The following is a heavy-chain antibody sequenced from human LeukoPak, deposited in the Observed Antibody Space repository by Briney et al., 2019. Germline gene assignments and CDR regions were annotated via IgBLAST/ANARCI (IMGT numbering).Heavy chain of an antibody. J-gene: IGHJ4*02. CDR1: GFTFSSNY. V-gene: IGHV3-66*01. Sequence: GGSLRLSCAASGFTFSSNYMSWVRQAPGRGLEWVSVIYSGGSTYYADSVKGRFTISRDNSKNPLFLQMNSLRAGDTAVYYCARGTVTMVDYWGQGTLVTVSS. CDR2: IYSGGST. D-gene: IGHD3-10*01. CDR3: ARGTVTMVDY.